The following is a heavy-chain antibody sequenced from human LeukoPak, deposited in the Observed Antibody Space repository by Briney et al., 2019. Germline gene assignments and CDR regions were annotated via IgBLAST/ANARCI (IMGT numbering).Heavy chain of an antibody. CDR3: VGSGGRGQNWFDP. CDR1: GFTFSSYD. Sequence: PGGCLRLSCAASGFTFSSYDMHWVRQAPGKGMEWVAVIWYDGSNKHYADSVKGRFTISRDNSKNTLYLQMNSLRAEDTAVYYCVGSGGRGQNWFDPWGQGTLVTVSS. CDR2: IWYDGSNK. J-gene: IGHJ5*02. V-gene: IGHV3-33*01. D-gene: IGHD2-15*01.